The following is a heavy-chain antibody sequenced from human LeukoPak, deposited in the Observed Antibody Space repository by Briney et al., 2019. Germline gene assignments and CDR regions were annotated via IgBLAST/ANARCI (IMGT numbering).Heavy chain of an antibody. V-gene: IGHV1-69*05. D-gene: IGHD2-2*01. CDR2: IIPIFGTA. CDR1: GGTFSSYA. CDR3: ARAGCSSTSCFLWFDP. Sequence: SVKVSCKASGGTFSSYAISWVRQAPGQGLEWMGGIIPIFGTANYAQKFQGRVTITTDESTSTAYMELSSLRSEDTAVYYCARAGCSSTSCFLWFDPWGQGTLVTVSS. J-gene: IGHJ5*02.